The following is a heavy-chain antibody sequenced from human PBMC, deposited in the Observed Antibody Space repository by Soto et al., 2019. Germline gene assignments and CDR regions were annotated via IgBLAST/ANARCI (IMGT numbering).Heavy chain of an antibody. V-gene: IGHV5-51*01. CDR1: GYSFTKYW. Sequence: GESLKISCKGSGYSFTKYWIGWVRQMPGKGLEWVGIIYPSDSDTRYSPSFQGQVTISADESISTAYLQWSSLKASDTAMYYCARQTILGIAVTGKAFDIWGQGTMVTVSS. CDR2: IYPSDSDT. CDR3: ARQTILGIAVTGKAFDI. J-gene: IGHJ3*02. D-gene: IGHD6-19*01.